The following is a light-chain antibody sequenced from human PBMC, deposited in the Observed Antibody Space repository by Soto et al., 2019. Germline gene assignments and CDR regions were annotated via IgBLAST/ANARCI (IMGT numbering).Light chain of an antibody. CDR1: ASNIGSNF. J-gene: IGLJ2*01. Sequence: QSVLTQPPSASGPPGQRVTLSCSGRASNIGSNFVSWYQVVPGTAPKLLIYTNSHRPSGVPDRFSGSRSGTSASLDISGLQSDDEADYFCATWADNVKGPVFGGGTKLTVL. CDR3: ATWADNVKGPV. CDR2: TNS. V-gene: IGLV1-44*01.